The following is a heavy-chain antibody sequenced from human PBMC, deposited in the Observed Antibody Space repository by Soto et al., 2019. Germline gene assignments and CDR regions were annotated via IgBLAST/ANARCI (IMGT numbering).Heavy chain of an antibody. CDR3: VKTYDGSGQPSHYFDP. D-gene: IGHD3-22*01. V-gene: IGHV1-2*02. CDR1: GYTFTDYF. Sequence: QVQLVQSGAEVKKPGASVKVSCEASGYTFTDYFIHCVRQAPGQGLEWMGWINPKSGGTNYAQVFRGRVTMTRDTSISTAYMDLSGLRSDDTATYYCVKTYDGSGQPSHYFDPWGQGTPVTVSS. J-gene: IGHJ5*02. CDR2: INPKSGGT.